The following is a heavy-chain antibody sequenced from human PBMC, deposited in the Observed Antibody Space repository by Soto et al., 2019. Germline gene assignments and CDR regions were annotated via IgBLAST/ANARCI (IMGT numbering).Heavy chain of an antibody. CDR1: GASLSRYY. CDR2: IYATGDT. J-gene: IGHJ5*02. CDR3: VRDGTKNLRDRFEP. D-gene: IGHD1-26*01. V-gene: IGHV4-4*07. Sequence: SETLSLTCNVSGASLSRYYWSWIRQPPGKGLEWIGRIYATGDTDYSPSLKSRISMSVDMSKKQFSLTLRSVTAADTAIYYCVRDGTKNLRDRFEPWGRGXLVTVYS.